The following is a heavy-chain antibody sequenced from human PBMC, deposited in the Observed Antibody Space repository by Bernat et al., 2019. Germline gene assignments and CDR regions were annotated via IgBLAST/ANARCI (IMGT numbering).Heavy chain of an antibody. CDR3: ASDLNLFDY. J-gene: IGHJ4*02. V-gene: IGHV3-7*03. Sequence: EVQLVESGGGLVQPGGSLRLSCAASGFTFSSYWMSWVRQGPGKGLEGVAKIKKDGSEKYSGDSVKGRFTISREHAKNSLYLQMNSLRAEDTAVYSCASDLNLFDYWGQGTLVTVSS. CDR2: IKKDGSEK. CDR1: GFTFSSYW. D-gene: IGHD5-24*01.